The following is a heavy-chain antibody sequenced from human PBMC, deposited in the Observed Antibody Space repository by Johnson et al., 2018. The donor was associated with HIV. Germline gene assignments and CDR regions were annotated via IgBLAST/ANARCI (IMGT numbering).Heavy chain of an antibody. V-gene: IGHV3-9*01. Sequence: VQLVESGGGLVQPGRSLRLSCAASGFTFDDYAMHWVRQAPGTGLEWVSGISWNSGSIGYADSVKGRFTISRDNAKNSLYLQMNSLRAEDTALYYCAKQYSSSWYGNAFDIWGQGTMVTVSS. CDR2: ISWNSGSI. CDR3: AKQYSSSWYGNAFDI. J-gene: IGHJ3*02. CDR1: GFTFDDYA. D-gene: IGHD6-13*01.